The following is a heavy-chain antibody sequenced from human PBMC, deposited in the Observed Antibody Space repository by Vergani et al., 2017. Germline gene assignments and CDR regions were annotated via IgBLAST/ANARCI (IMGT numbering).Heavy chain of an antibody. V-gene: IGHV3-49*03. CDR2: IRSKAYGGTT. Sequence: EVQLVESGGGLVQPGRSLRLSCTASGFTFGDYAMSWFRQAPGKGLEWVGFIRSKAYGGTTEYAASVKGRFTISRDYSKSIAYLQMNSLKTEDTAVYYCTRDFPLWFGGTRVDYWGQGTLVTVSS. D-gene: IGHD3-10*01. J-gene: IGHJ4*02. CDR3: TRDFPLWFGGTRVDY. CDR1: GFTFGDYA.